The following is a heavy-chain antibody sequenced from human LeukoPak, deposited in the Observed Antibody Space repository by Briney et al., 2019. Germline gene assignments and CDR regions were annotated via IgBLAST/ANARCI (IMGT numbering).Heavy chain of an antibody. CDR2: IGTVGDT. Sequence: GGSLRLSCAASGFTFSSYDMHWVRQATGKGLEWVSAIGTVGDTYYPGSVKGRFTISRENAKNSLYLQMNSLRAGDTAVYYCARGQYYDYVWGSYRPLGMDVWGQGTTVTVSS. V-gene: IGHV3-13*01. D-gene: IGHD3-16*02. CDR1: GFTFSSYD. J-gene: IGHJ6*02. CDR3: ARGQYYDYVWGSYRPLGMDV.